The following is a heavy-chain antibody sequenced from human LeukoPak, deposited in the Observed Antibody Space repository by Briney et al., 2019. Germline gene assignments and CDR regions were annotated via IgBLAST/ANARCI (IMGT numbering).Heavy chain of an antibody. Sequence: GRSLRLSCAASGFTFSNYAMHWVRQAPGKGLEWVAVISYDGSSKYYADSVKGRFTISRDNSKNTLYLQMNSLRAEDTAVYYCAKDDRGVTSYRHWGQGTLVTVSS. CDR1: GFTFSNYA. V-gene: IGHV3-30-3*01. D-gene: IGHD2-2*01. CDR3: AKDDRGVTSYRH. J-gene: IGHJ4*02. CDR2: ISYDGSSK.